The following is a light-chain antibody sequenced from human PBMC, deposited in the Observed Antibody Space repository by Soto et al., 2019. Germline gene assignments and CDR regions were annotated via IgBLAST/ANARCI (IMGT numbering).Light chain of an antibody. Sequence: QSALTQPRSVSGSPGQSITISCTGTSSDVGGYNYVSWYQQHPGKAPKLMIYDVSKRPLGVPDCCSGSKSSNTATLTISWLQAEDESDYCCCTNAGSYAYVFGTGTKLTVL. CDR1: SSDVGGYNY. J-gene: IGLJ1*01. CDR3: CTNAGSYAYV. V-gene: IGLV2-11*01. CDR2: DVS.